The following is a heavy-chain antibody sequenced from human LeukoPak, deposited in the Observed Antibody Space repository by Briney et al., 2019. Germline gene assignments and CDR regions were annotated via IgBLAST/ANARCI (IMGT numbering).Heavy chain of an antibody. CDR2: IFGSVGST. CDR1: GSTFSSYG. J-gene: IGHJ3*02. D-gene: IGHD2-15*01. Sequence: GSLRLSCAPAGSTFSSYGINWVRQAPGKGREWGSAIFGSVGSTYYTDSVKGRFTISRDNPKNSLYLQINSWTPGEPCAGSTYYEASVKGRYTISRDNSKNTLYLQMTSQRAEDTAVYYCAKGNKWIAAAGQTGGAFDIWGQGTMVTVSS. V-gene: IGHV3-23*01. CDR3: YYEASVKGRYTISRDNSKNTLYLQMTSQRAEDTAVYYCAKGNKWIAAAGQTGGAFDI.